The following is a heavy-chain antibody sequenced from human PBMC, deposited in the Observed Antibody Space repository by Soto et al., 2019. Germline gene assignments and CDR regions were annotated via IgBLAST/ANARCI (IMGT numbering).Heavy chain of an antibody. CDR1: GFTFSSYA. V-gene: IGHV3-23*01. D-gene: IGHD2-2*01. Sequence: GGSLRLSCAASGFTFSSYAMSWVRQAPGKGLEWVSAISGSGGSTYYADSVKGRFTISRDNSKNTLYLQMNSLRAEDTAVYYCAKDDYDIVVVPAAMRGYYYYGMDVWGQGTTVTVSS. CDR3: AKDDYDIVVVPAAMRGYYYYGMDV. J-gene: IGHJ6*02. CDR2: ISGSGGST.